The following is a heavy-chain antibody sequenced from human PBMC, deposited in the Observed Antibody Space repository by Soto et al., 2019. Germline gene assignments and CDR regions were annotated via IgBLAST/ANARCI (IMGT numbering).Heavy chain of an antibody. D-gene: IGHD2-8*01. CDR2: IIPILGIA. J-gene: IGHJ4*02. CDR3: XXXXXLXYXXXXVCXGXGXMRY. V-gene: IGHV1-69*02. CDR1: GGTFSSYT. Sequence: QVQLVQSGAEVKKPGSSVKVSCKASGGTFSSYTISWVRQAPGQGLEWMGRIIPILGIANYAQKFQGRVTIXXXXXXXXXXXXXXXXXXXXXXXXXXXXXXXLXYXXXXVCXGXGXMRYWXQGXXVTV.